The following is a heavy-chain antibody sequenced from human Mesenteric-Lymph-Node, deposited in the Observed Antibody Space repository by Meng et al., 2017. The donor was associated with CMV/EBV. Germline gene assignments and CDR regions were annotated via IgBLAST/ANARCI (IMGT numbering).Heavy chain of an antibody. CDR3: AREMDGAGDFDY. D-gene: IGHD2-2*03. Sequence: LTCTVSGGSISSYYWSWIRQPPGKGLEWIGYIYYSGSTNYNPSLKSRVTISVDTSKNQFSLKLSSVTAADTAVYYCAREMDGAGDFDYWGQGTLVTVSS. CDR2: IYYSGST. V-gene: IGHV4-59*01. J-gene: IGHJ4*02. CDR1: GGSISSYY.